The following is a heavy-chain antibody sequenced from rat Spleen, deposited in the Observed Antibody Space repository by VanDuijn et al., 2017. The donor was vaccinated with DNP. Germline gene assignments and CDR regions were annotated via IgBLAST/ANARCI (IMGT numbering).Heavy chain of an antibody. J-gene: IGHJ2*01. CDR2: ITSSGGDT. D-gene: IGHD1-4*01. CDR1: GFTFNNYW. Sequence: EVQLVESGGDLVQPGRSLKLSCVASGFTFNNYWMTWIRQVPGKGLEWVASITSSGGDTYFPDSVKGRVTISRENAKNTLYLQMNSLRSEDTATYYCARRDSGGTRFDYWGQGVMVTVSS. CDR3: ARRDSGGTRFDY. V-gene: IGHV5-31*01.